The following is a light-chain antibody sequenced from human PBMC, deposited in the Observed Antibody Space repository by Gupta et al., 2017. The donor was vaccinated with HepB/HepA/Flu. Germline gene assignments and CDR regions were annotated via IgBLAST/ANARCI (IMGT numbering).Light chain of an antibody. V-gene: IGLV3-9*01. Sequence: SSALTQPLSVSVALGQTARIPCGGNNLRSQTVHWYQQKPGQAPVLVMFRDCNRPAGPPERFSGSDSGNTATLTIAGAQAADEDDYDCQVGDSKSVVFGGGTKLTVL. J-gene: IGLJ2*01. CDR3: QVGDSKSVV. CDR2: RDC. CDR1: NLRSQT.